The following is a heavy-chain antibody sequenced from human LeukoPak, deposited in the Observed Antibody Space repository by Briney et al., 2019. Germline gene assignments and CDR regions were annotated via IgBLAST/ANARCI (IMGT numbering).Heavy chain of an antibody. CDR3: AGIVVVPAARVSVDPVC. J-gene: IGHJ4*02. CDR2: INHSGST. D-gene: IGHD2-2*01. CDR1: GGSFSGYY. Sequence: SETLPLTCAVYGGSFSGYYWSWIRQPPGKGLEWIGEINHSGSTNYNPSLKSRVTISVDTSKNQFSLKLSSVTAADTAVYYCAGIVVVPAARVSVDPVCWGQGTLVTVSS. V-gene: IGHV4-34*01.